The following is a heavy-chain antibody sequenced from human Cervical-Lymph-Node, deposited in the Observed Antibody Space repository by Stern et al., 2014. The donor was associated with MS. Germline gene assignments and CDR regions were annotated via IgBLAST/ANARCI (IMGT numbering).Heavy chain of an antibody. CDR3: ARAWGASDFYGMDV. CDR1: GGTISSTV. D-gene: IGHD1-26*01. CDR2: LVPILSTV. V-gene: IGHV1-69*12. Sequence: QVQLVQSGAEVKKPGSSVTVSCKASGGTISSTVISWVRQPPGQGLEWMGGLVPILSTVHYAQKFQGRVTITADESTSTAYRELTSLRSEDTAVYYCARAWGASDFYGMDVWGQGTTVTVSS. J-gene: IGHJ6*02.